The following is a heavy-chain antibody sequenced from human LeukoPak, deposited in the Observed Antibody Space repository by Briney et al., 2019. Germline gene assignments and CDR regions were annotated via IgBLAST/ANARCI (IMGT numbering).Heavy chain of an antibody. CDR3: ARGGPGIAVSGHFDY. D-gene: IGHD6-19*01. J-gene: IGHJ4*02. CDR2: IYHSGST. Sequence: PSQTLSLTCAVSGGSISSGGYSWSWIRQPPGKGLEWIGYIYHSGSTYYNPSLKSRVTISVDTSKNQFSLKLSSVTAADTAVYYCARGGPGIAVSGHFDYWGQGTLVTVSS. V-gene: IGHV4-30-2*01. CDR1: GGSISSGGYS.